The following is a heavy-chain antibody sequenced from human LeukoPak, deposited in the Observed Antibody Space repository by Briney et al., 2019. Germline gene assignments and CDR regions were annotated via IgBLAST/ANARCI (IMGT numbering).Heavy chain of an antibody. CDR1: GGSISSYY. Sequence: SETLSLTCTVSGGSISSYYWSWIRQPAGKGLEWIGRIYTSGSTNYNPSLKSRVTMSVDTSKNQFSLKLSSVTAADTAVYYCARGIVVVTATWDHDAFDIWGQGTMVTVSS. D-gene: IGHD2-21*02. V-gene: IGHV4-4*07. CDR2: IYTSGST. CDR3: ARGIVVVTATWDHDAFDI. J-gene: IGHJ3*02.